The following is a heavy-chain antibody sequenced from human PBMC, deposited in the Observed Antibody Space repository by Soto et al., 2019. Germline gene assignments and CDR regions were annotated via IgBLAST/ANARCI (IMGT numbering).Heavy chain of an antibody. CDR2: IYYSGST. CDR1: VGSISSSSYY. CDR3: ARHPSPYSSSINWFDP. J-gene: IGHJ5*02. D-gene: IGHD6-13*01. Sequence: TETLCVTCTLSVGSISSSSYYWGWIRQPPGKGLEWIGSIYYSGSTYYNPSLKSRVTISVDTSKNQFSLKLSSVTAADTAVYYCARHPSPYSSSINWFDPWGQGTMVTVSS. V-gene: IGHV4-39*01.